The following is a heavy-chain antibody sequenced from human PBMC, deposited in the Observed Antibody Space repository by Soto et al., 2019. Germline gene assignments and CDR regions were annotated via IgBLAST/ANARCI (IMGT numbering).Heavy chain of an antibody. D-gene: IGHD5-12*01. J-gene: IGHJ4*02. CDR1: GGYISDYY. CDR2: IYYGSP. CDR3: TRREPGRGLDY. V-gene: IGHV4-59*01. Sequence: SETLSLTCSVSGGYISDYYWNWTRQPPGKGPEWIGYIYYGSPIYSPSLQSRVTISVDMSKNQFSLNLSSVTAADTAVYYCTRREPGRGLDYWGPGTLVTVSS.